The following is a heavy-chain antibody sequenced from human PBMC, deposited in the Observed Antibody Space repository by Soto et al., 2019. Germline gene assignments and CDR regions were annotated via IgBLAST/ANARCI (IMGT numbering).Heavy chain of an antibody. Sequence: EGQLVESGGNLVRPGGSLRLSCEASGFVFSTYSMNWVRQAPGKGLEWISYISSTSGTIYYADSVKGRFTIFRDNAKNSLFLQMNGLRDDDTAVYYCANQKIRFSVAGTLYGLGVRGQGTTVTVSS. D-gene: IGHD6-19*01. CDR2: ISSTSGTI. J-gene: IGHJ6*02. CDR3: ANQKIRFSVAGTLYGLGV. CDR1: GFVFSTYS. V-gene: IGHV3-48*02.